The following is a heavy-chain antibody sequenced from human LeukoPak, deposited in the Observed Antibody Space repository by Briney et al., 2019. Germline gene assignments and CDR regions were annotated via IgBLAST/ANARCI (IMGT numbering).Heavy chain of an antibody. D-gene: IGHD6-13*01. CDR2: IWYDGSNQ. CDR1: GFTFSNYG. J-gene: IGHJ3*01. CDR3: ARDLSSSWSPGV. Sequence: GRSLRLSCITSGFTFSNYGFHWVRQAPGKGLEWTAAIWYDGSNQYYPDSVKGRFTISRDNSKNTIYLQMNSLRVEDTAMYYCARDLSSSWSPGVWGQGTMVSVSS. V-gene: IGHV3-33*01.